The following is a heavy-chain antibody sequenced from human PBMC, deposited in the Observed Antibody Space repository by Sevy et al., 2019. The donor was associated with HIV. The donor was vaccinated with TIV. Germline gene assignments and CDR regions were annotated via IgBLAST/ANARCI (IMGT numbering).Heavy chain of an antibody. V-gene: IGHV5-51*01. Sequence: GESLKISCKGSGYSFTSYWIGWVRQMPGKGLEWMGIIYPDESDTRYSLSFQGQFTISADKSISTAYLQWSSLKASDTAMYSCARLRMVESYYYYGMDVWGQGTTVTVSS. CDR2: IYPDESDT. D-gene: IGHD2-15*01. J-gene: IGHJ6*02. CDR3: ARLRMVESYYYYGMDV. CDR1: GYSFTSYW.